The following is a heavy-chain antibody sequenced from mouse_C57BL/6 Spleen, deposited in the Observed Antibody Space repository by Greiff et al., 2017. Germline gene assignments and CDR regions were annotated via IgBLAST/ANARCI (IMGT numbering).Heavy chain of an antibody. Sequence: VQLQQSGAELARPGASVKMSCKASGYTFTSYTMHWVKQRPGQGLEWIGYIYPRDGSTKYNEKFKGKATLTADKSSSTAYMQLNSLTSEDSAVYFCAREGDRDYFDYWGQGTTLTVSS. V-gene: IGHV1-4*01. CDR2: IYPRDGST. J-gene: IGHJ2*01. D-gene: IGHD3-3*01. CDR3: AREGDRDYFDY. CDR1: GYTFTSYT.